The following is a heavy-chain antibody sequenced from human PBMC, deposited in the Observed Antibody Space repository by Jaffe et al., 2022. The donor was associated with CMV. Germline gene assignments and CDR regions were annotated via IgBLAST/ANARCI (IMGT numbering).Heavy chain of an antibody. CDR1: GGSISSSSYY. J-gene: IGHJ2*01. CDR2: IYYSGST. V-gene: IGHV4-39*02. Sequence: QLQLQESGPGLVKPSETLSLTCTVSGGSISSSSYYWGWIRQPPGKGLEWIGSIYYSGSTYYNPSLKSRVTISVDTSKNQFSLKLSSVTAADTAVYYCARESAEAPEMATTSSYWYFDLWGRGTLVTVSS. D-gene: IGHD5-12*01. CDR3: ARESAEAPEMATTSSYWYFDL.